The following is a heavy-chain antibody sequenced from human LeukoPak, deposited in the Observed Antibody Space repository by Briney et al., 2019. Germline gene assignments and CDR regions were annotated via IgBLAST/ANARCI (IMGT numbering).Heavy chain of an antibody. Sequence: EASVKVSCKAYGYTFTDYFMHWVRQAPGQGLEWMGRISPNSGATNYAQKFQGRVTMTRDTSISTAYMELSRLTSDDTAIYYCARDTHCFDYWGQGTLATVSS. J-gene: IGHJ4*02. V-gene: IGHV1-2*06. CDR2: ISPNSGAT. CDR1: GYTFTDYF. CDR3: ARDTHCFDY.